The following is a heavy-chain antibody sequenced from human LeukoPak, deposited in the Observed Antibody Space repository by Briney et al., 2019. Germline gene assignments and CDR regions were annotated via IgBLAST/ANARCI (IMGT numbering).Heavy chain of an antibody. CDR3: ARQVGHWLTH. CDR1: GYSFNTYW. J-gene: IGHJ4*02. CDR2: ICPGDSEV. Sequence: GESLQISCKGSGYSFNTYWIGWVRQMPGKGLEGMGIICPGDSEVRYSPSFQGQVTISADKSISTAYLQWSSLKASDSAMYYCARQVGHWLTHWGQGTLVTVSS. D-gene: IGHD6-19*01. V-gene: IGHV5-51*01.